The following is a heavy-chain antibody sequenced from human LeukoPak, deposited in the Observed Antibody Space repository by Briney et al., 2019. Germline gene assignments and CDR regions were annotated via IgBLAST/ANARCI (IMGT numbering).Heavy chain of an antibody. CDR2: LSSDGVNK. V-gene: IGHV3-30-3*01. CDR3: ARDSSGFDY. D-gene: IGHD6-19*01. CDR1: GFTFSSYP. Sequence: GGSLRLSCAASGFTFSSYPMHWVRQTPGKGLEWVAILSSDGVNKRYADSVQGRFTISRDNFKNTLYLQMNSLTAEDTAVYYCARDSSGFDYWGQGTLVTVSS. J-gene: IGHJ4*02.